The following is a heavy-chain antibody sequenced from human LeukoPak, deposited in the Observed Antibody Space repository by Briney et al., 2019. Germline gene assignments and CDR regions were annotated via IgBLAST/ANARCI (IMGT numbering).Heavy chain of an antibody. CDR3: AKQGCTSPSCYSNQ. Sequence: PGGSLRLSCAASGFTFSSYAMDWVRQAPGKGLEWVSVISGSDHSTYYADSVRGRFTISRDNSKNTLYLQMNSLRVEDTAVYYCAKQGCTSPSCYSNQWGQGTLVTASS. V-gene: IGHV3-23*01. D-gene: IGHD2-2*01. CDR2: ISGSDHST. J-gene: IGHJ4*02. CDR1: GFTFSSYA.